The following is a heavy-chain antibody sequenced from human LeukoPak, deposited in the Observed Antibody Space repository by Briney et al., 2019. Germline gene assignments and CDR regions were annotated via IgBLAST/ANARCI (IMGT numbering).Heavy chain of an antibody. J-gene: IGHJ6*03. CDR3: ARNLPSRRGYYYYYYMDV. Sequence: ASVKVSCEASGYTFTGYYMHWVRQAPGQGLEWMGWINPNSGGTNYAQKFQGRVTMTRDTSISTAYMELSRLRSVDTAVYYCARNLPSRRGYYYYYYMDVWDKGTTVTVSS. V-gene: IGHV1-2*02. CDR2: INPNSGGT. CDR1: GYTFTGYY.